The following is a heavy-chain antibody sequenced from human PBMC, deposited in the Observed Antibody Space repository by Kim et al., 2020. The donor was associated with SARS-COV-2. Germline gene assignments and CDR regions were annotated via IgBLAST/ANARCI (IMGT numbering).Heavy chain of an antibody. D-gene: IGHD6-19*01. Sequence: SETLSLTCTVSGGSISSYYWSWIRQPPAKGLEWIGYIYYSGSTNYNTSLKSRVTISVDTSKNQFSLKLSSVTAADTAVYYCARYYPQWGGFDYWGQGTLVTVSS. CDR1: GGSISSYY. J-gene: IGHJ4*02. V-gene: IGHV4-59*08. CDR2: IYYSGST. CDR3: ARYYPQWGGFDY.